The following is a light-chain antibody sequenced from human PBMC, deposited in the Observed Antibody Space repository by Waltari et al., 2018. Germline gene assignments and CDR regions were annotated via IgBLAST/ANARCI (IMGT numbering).Light chain of an antibody. Sequence: DIQMTQSPSTLSASVGDRVTINGRASQSISSWLAWYQQRPGKAPKLLIYKASTLESGVPSRFSGSGSGTEFTLTISSLQPDDFATYYCQQYNSDWTFGQGTKVEIK. CDR2: KAS. CDR1: QSISSW. CDR3: QQYNSDWT. J-gene: IGKJ1*01. V-gene: IGKV1-5*03.